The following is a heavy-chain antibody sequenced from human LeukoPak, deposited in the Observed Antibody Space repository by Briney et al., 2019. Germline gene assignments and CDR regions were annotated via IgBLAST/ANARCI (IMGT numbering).Heavy chain of an antibody. CDR2: ISDSGGRT. Sequence: GGSLRLSCAASGFTFSSSALTWVRQAPGKGLEWVSTISDSGGRTYYADSVKGRFTISRDNSKNTLYLEMNSVRGEETGVYYCAPQIMVAFFHYWGQGTLVTVSS. D-gene: IGHD2-21*01. J-gene: IGHJ4*02. CDR3: APQIMVAFFHY. CDR1: GFTFSSSA. V-gene: IGHV3-23*01.